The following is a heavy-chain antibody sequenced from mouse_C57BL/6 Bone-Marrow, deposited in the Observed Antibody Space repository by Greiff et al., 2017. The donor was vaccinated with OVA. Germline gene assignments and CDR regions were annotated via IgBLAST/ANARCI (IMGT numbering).Heavy chain of an antibody. CDR2: INPNNGGT. J-gene: IGHJ3*01. CDR3: APLDSSGYRFAY. D-gene: IGHD3-2*02. V-gene: IGHV1-26*01. Sequence: VPLHPSGPELVTPGASVKISCKASGYTFTDYSMHWVKHSHGQSLAWIGDINPNNGGTSYNQKFKGKATLTVDKSSSTAYMELRSLTSEDSADYYCAPLDSSGYRFAYWGQGTLVTVSA. CDR1: GYTFTDYS.